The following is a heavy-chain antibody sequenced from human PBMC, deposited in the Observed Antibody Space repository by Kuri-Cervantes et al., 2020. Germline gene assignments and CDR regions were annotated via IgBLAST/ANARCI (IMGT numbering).Heavy chain of an antibody. J-gene: IGHJ4*02. CDR2: INNSGSII. CDR3: ARHSDSSGYNSPLGY. V-gene: IGHV3-11*04. D-gene: IGHD3-22*01. CDR1: GFTFSDYY. Sequence: GESLKISCAASGFTFSDYYMSWIRQAPGKGLEWVSEINNSGSIIYYTDSVKGRFTISRDNAKNSLYLQMDSLRAEDTAVYYCARHSDSSGYNSPLGYWGQGTLVTVSS.